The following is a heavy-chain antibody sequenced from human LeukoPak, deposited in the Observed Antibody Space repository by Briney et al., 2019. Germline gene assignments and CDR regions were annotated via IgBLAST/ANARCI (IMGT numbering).Heavy chain of an antibody. CDR1: GFTFSDYS. J-gene: IGHJ4*02. CDR3: ARVRYFDWLGPFDY. Sequence: GGSLRLPCAASGFTFSDYSMNWVRQAPGKGLEWVSYISDSGTTIYYGDSVKGRFTISRDNAKKSLYLQMNSLRAEDTAVYYCARVRYFDWLGPFDYWGQGTLVTVSS. D-gene: IGHD3-9*01. CDR2: ISDSGTTI. V-gene: IGHV3-48*03.